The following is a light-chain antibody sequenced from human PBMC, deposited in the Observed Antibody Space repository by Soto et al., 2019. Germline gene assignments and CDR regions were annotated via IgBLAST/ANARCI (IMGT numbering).Light chain of an antibody. J-gene: IGKJ1*01. V-gene: IGKV3-15*01. Sequence: SPATLSVSPGEGATLSCTASQSVSISLAWYQHKPGQAPRLLIHGASTRAPGFPARFSGSCSGTASNLIIISPQYADCAVYYCPQSHNSPPPFGQGTKVDIK. CDR3: PQSHNSPPP. CDR1: QSVSIS. CDR2: GAS.